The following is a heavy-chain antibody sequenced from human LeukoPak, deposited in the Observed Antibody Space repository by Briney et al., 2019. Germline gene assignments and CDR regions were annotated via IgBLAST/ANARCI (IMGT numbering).Heavy chain of an antibody. Sequence: GGSLRLSCAASGFTFSSYGMHWVRQAPGKGLEWVAVIWYDGTNTYYADSVKGRFTISRDNSKNTQYLQMNSLRAEDTAVYYCARDFCSGGSCYPDAFDIWGQGTMVTVSS. D-gene: IGHD2-15*01. CDR1: GFTFSSYG. J-gene: IGHJ3*02. V-gene: IGHV3-33*01. CDR2: IWYDGTNT. CDR3: ARDFCSGGSCYPDAFDI.